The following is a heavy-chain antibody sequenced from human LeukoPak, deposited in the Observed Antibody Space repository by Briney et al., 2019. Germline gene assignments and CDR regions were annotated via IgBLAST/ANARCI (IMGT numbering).Heavy chain of an antibody. V-gene: IGHV3-20*04. CDR3: ARDVSYSSYAFDI. Sequence: GGSLRLSCAASGFTFSSYWMSWVRQAPGKGLEWVSGINWNGGSTGYADSVKGRFTISRDNAKNSLYLQMNSLRAEDTALYYCARDVSYSSYAFDIWGQGTMVTVSS. J-gene: IGHJ3*02. CDR2: INWNGGST. CDR1: GFTFSSYW. D-gene: IGHD6-6*01.